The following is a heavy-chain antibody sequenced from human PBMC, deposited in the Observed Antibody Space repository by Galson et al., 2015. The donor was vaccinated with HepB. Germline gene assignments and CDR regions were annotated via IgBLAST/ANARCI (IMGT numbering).Heavy chain of an antibody. J-gene: IGHJ6*03. D-gene: IGHD2-15*01. CDR3: AKDHGDCSGGSCYSDYYYYYYMDV. V-gene: IGHV3-30*18. CDR1: GFTFSSYG. CDR2: ISYDGSNK. Sequence: SLRLSCAASGFTFSSYGMHWVRQAPGKGLEWVAVISYDGSNKYYADSVKGRFTISRDNSKNTLYLQMNSLRAEDTAVYYCAKDHGDCSGGSCYSDYYYYYYMDVWGKGTTVTVSS.